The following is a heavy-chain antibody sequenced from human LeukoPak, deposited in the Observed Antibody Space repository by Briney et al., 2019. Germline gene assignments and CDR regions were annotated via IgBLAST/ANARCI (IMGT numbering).Heavy chain of an antibody. CDR3: ARAGNVWEDYDSSDYFDY. CDR2: IKQDGSEN. J-gene: IGHJ4*02. D-gene: IGHD3-22*01. Sequence: GGSLRLSCAASGFTFSGYWMTWVRQAPGKGLEWAANIKQDGSENYYVDSVKGRFTISRDNTKNSLYLQMNSLRAEDTAVYYCARAGNVWEDYDSSDYFDYWGQGTLVTVSS. CDR1: GFTFSGYW. V-gene: IGHV3-7*01.